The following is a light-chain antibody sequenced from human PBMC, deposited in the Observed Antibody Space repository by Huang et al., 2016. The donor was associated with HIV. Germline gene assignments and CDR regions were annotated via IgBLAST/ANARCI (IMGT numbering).Light chain of an antibody. J-gene: IGKJ1*01. CDR2: KVS. CDR1: QGLVYGDGNTY. CDR3: MQGAHWPRT. V-gene: IGKV2-30*01. Sequence: DVVMTQSPLSLPVTLGQPASISCRSSQGLVYGDGNTYLSWFQQRPGQSPRRLIYKVSNRDSGVPDRFGGSGSGTDFTLMISRVEAEDVGIYYCMQGAHWPRTFGQGTKVEIK.